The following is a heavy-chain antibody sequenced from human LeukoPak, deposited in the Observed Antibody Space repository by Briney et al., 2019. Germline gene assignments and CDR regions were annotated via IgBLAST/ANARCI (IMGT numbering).Heavy chain of an antibody. CDR2: ISDNGGST. CDR3: AKTLWGRAS. V-gene: IGHV3-23*01. Sequence: PAGGSLRLSCAASRFPFGTYAMSCVRQAPGKGLEWVSLISDNGGSTYYADSVKGRFTISRDNFKNMLYLQMNSLRAEDTAVYYCAKTLWGRASWGQGTLVPVSS. CDR1: RFPFGTYA. D-gene: IGHD2-21*01. J-gene: IGHJ4*02.